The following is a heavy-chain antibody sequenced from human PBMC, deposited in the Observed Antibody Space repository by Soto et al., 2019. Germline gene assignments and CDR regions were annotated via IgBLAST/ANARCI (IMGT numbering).Heavy chain of an antibody. Sequence: GGSLRLSCAASGFTFSSYWMSCVRQAPGKGLEWVANIKQDGSEKYYVDSVKGRFTISRDNAKNSLYLQMNSLRAEDTAVYYCARFACTNGVCFYYYYYGMDVWGQGTTVTVSS. D-gene: IGHD2-8*01. CDR2: IKQDGSEK. CDR1: GFTFSSYW. CDR3: ARFACTNGVCFYYYYYGMDV. J-gene: IGHJ6*02. V-gene: IGHV3-7*05.